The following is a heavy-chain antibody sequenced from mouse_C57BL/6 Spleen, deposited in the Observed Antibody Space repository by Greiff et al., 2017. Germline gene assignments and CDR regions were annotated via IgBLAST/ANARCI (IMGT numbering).Heavy chain of an antibody. J-gene: IGHJ3*01. CDR2: ISSGGSYT. CDR3: ARPYGSSGAWFAY. Sequence: EVMLVESGGDLVKPGGSLKLSCAASGFTFSSYGMSWVRQTPDKRLEWVATISSGGSYTYYPDSVKGRFTISRDNAKNTLYLQMSSLKSEDTAMYYCARPYGSSGAWFAYWGQGTLVTVSA. D-gene: IGHD1-1*01. V-gene: IGHV5-6*01. CDR1: GFTFSSYG.